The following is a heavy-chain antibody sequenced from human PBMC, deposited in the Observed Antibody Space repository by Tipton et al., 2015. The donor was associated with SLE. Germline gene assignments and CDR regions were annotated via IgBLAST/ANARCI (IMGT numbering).Heavy chain of an antibody. Sequence: GLVKPSETLSLTCAVYGGSFSGYYWSWIRQPPGKGLEWIGEINHSGSTYYNPSLKSRVTISVDTSKNQFSLKLSSVTAADTAVYYCARAPSGLVWFDPWGQGTLVTVSS. D-gene: IGHD5-12*01. CDR1: GGSFSGYY. CDR2: INHSGST. CDR3: ARAPSGLVWFDP. J-gene: IGHJ5*02. V-gene: IGHV4-34*01.